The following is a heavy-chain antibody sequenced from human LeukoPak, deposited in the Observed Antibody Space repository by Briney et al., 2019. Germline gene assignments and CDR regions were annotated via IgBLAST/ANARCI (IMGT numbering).Heavy chain of an antibody. CDR1: GFTFSSYA. CDR2: ISGSGGST. Sequence: GGSLRLSCAASGFTFSSYAMSWVRQAPGKGLEWVSAISGSGGSTYYADSVKGRFTISRDNSKITLYLQMNSLRAEDTAVYYCANQPYDNPTSFLFDYWGQGTLVTVSS. J-gene: IGHJ4*02. V-gene: IGHV3-23*01. CDR3: ANQPYDNPTSFLFDY. D-gene: IGHD3-9*01.